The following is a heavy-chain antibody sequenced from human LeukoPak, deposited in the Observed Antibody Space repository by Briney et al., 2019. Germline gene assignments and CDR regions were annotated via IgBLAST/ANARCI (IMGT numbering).Heavy chain of an antibody. CDR3: ARTTMVRGTYYMDV. CDR2: IHYSGST. Sequence: SETLSLTCTVSGGSINSYYWSWIRQPPGKGLQWIGCIHYSGSTNYNPSLKSRVTISVDTSKNQFSLKLSSVTAADTAVYYCARTTMVRGTYYMDVWGKGTTVTVSS. V-gene: IGHV4-59*01. D-gene: IGHD3-10*01. CDR1: GGSINSYY. J-gene: IGHJ6*03.